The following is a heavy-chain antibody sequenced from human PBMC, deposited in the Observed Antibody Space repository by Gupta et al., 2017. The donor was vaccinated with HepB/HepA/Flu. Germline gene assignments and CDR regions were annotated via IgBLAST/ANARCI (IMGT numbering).Heavy chain of an antibody. CDR1: GDSIRSGNHY. V-gene: IGHV4-30-4*01. D-gene: IGHD1-26*01. CDR2: IYSSGST. J-gene: IGHJ4*02. CDR3: ARASLAGATYDF. Sequence: QVQLQESGPGLVKPSQTLSLTCNVSGDSIRSGNHYWTWIRQAPTKGLQWIGYIYSSGSTYFYPSLKSRLTMSVDTSKNQFSLKLTSVTAADTAVYYCARASLAGATYDFWGQGILVTVSS.